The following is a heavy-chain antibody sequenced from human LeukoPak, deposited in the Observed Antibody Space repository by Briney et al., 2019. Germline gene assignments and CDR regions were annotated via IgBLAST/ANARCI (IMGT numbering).Heavy chain of an antibody. CDR3: AKEVEVAGTKYYFDY. D-gene: IGHD6-19*01. J-gene: IGHJ4*02. V-gene: IGHV3-30*02. CDR1: GFTFSGYG. CDR2: IRYDGSNK. Sequence: GGSLRLSCAASGFTFSGYGMHWVRQAPGKGLEWVAFIRYDGSNKYYADSVKGRFTISRDTSKNTLYLQMNSLRAEDTAVYYCAKEVEVAGTKYYFDYWGQGTLVTVSS.